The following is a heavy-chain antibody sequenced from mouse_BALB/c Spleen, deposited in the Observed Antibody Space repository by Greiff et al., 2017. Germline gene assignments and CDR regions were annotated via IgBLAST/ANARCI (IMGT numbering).Heavy chain of an antibody. CDR2: ISSGGSYT. CDR3: ARRDYRYDERAWFAY. V-gene: IGHV5-6*02. D-gene: IGHD2-14*01. J-gene: IGHJ3*01. Sequence: DVMLVESGGDLVKPGGSLKLSCAASGFTFSSYGMSWVRQTPDKRLEWVATISSGGSYTYYPDSVKGRFTISRDNAKNTLYLQMSSLKSEDTAMYYCARRDYRYDERAWFAYWGQGTLVTVSA. CDR1: GFTFSSYG.